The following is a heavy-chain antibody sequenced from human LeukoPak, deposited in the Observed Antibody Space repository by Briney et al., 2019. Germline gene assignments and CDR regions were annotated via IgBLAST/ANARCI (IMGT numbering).Heavy chain of an antibody. D-gene: IGHD5-24*01. CDR2: ISSGSSYI. V-gene: IGHV3-21*01. J-gene: IGHJ4*02. Sequence: NPGGSLRLSCAASGFTFSSYSMNWVRQAPGKGLEWVSSISSGSSYIYYADSVKGRFTISRDNAKNSLYLQMNSLRAEDTAVYYCARDGGDGYSHFDYWGQGTLVTVSS. CDR3: ARDGGDGYSHFDY. CDR1: GFTFSSYS.